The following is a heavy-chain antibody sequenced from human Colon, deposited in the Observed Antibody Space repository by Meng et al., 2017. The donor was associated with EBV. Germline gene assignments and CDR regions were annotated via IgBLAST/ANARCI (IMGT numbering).Heavy chain of an antibody. Sequence: QVQLQGSGPGLVKPPQTLSLTCTASGGFISSGGYYWSWIRQHPGKGLEWIGYIHSSGSTYYNPSLRSRLTISVDTSKNQFSLKLSSVTAADTAVYYCARASYGSGSPLGESWFDPWGQGTLVTVSS. J-gene: IGHJ5*02. CDR1: GGFISSGGYY. V-gene: IGHV4-31*03. D-gene: IGHD3-10*01. CDR2: IHSSGST. CDR3: ARASYGSGSPLGESWFDP.